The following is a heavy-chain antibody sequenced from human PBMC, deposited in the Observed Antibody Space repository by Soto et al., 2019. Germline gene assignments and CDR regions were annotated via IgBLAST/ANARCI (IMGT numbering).Heavy chain of an antibody. CDR3: ARQRPQGIAVAGTIGGMDV. CDR2: INPNSGGT. D-gene: IGHD6-19*01. CDR1: GYTFTGYY. Sequence: QVQLVQSGAEVKKPGASVKVSCKASGYTFTGYYMHWVRQAPGQGLEWMGWINPNSGGTNYAQKFQGWVTMTRDTSISTAFMELSRLRSDDTAVYYCARQRPQGIAVAGTIGGMDVWGQGTTVTVSS. V-gene: IGHV1-2*04. J-gene: IGHJ6*02.